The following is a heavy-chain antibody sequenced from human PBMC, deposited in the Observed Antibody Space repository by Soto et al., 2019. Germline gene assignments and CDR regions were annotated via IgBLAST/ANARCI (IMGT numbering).Heavy chain of an antibody. CDR2: MNPNSGNT. Sequence: ASVKVSCKASGYTFTSHDINWVRQATGQGLEWMGWMNPNSGNTGYAQKFQGRVTMTRNTSISTAYMELSSLRSEDTAVYYCARGLELSGYSYGHDGFDYWGQGTLVTVSS. J-gene: IGHJ4*02. CDR1: GYTFTSHD. V-gene: IGHV1-8*01. D-gene: IGHD5-18*01. CDR3: ARGLELSGYSYGHDGFDY.